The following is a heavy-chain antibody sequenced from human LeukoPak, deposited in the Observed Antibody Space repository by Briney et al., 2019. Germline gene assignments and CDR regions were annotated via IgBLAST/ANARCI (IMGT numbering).Heavy chain of an antibody. CDR2: IYYGGNT. CDR1: GDSISTYY. Sequence: SETLSLTCTVSGDSISTYYWSWVRQPPGKGLEWIGYIYYGGNTNYNPSLKSRVTISVDTSKNQFSLKLSSVTAVDTAVYYCARDNDISRGFYYAMDVWGQGTTVTVSS. D-gene: IGHD3-9*01. CDR3: ARDNDISRGFYYAMDV. V-gene: IGHV4-59*01. J-gene: IGHJ6*02.